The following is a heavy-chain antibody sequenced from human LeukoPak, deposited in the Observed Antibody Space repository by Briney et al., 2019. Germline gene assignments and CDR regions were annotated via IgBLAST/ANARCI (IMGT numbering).Heavy chain of an antibody. Sequence: ASVKVSCKASGGTFSSYSISWVRQAPGQGREGMGWINLNSGGTNYAQKFQDRVTMTRDTSITTAYIELSKLRFDDTALYYCARSPHILTGENFDYWGQGPLVTVSS. CDR2: INLNSGGT. D-gene: IGHD3-9*01. J-gene: IGHJ4*02. V-gene: IGHV1-2*02. CDR1: GGTFSSYS. CDR3: ARSPHILTGENFDY.